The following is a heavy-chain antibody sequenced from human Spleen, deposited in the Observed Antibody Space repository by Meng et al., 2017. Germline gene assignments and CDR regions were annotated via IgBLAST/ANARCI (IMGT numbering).Heavy chain of an antibody. D-gene: IGHD2-2*01. Sequence: SVKVSCKALGGIFSDYVIGWVRQAPGQGLEWMGGINAVFRTANYAQKFQGRVTITTDESTSTVYMELTRPTSEDTAVYFCARKAGNYISTTCYSLDYWGQGTLVTVSS. CDR1: GGIFSDYV. J-gene: IGHJ4*01. V-gene: IGHV1-69*05. CDR2: INAVFRTA. CDR3: ARKAGNYISTTCYSLDY.